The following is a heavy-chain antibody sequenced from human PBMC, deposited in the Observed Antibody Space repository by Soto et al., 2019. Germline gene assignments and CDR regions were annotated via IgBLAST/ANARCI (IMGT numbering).Heavy chain of an antibody. J-gene: IGHJ4*02. Sequence: EVQLVESGGGFVQPGGSLRLACTVSGLSFSGHTMNWVRQAPGKGLEWLSYISGSSDTIYYADSVKGRFTISRDNAKNSLYLQMNSLRAEDTAIYYCASRPVGNWPGPFDYWGQGTLVTVSS. D-gene: IGHD1-1*01. CDR3: ASRPVGNWPGPFDY. V-gene: IGHV3-48*01. CDR2: ISGSSDTI. CDR1: GLSFSGHT.